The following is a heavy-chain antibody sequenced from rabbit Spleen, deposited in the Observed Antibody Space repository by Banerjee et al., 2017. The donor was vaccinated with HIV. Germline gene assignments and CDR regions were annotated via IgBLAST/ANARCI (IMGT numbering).Heavy chain of an antibody. CDR3: ARDTGSSFSTYGMDL. CDR1: GFSFSGSHY. CDR2: IAGVSSAFT. J-gene: IGHJ6*01. V-gene: IGHV1S40*01. D-gene: IGHD8-1*01. Sequence: QSLEESGGGLVQPEGSLALTCTASGFSFSGSHYMCWVRQAPGKGLEWISCIAGVSSAFTYSATWAKGRFTCSKTSSTTVTLQMTSLTVADTATYFCARDTGSSFSTYGMDLWGQGTLVTVS.